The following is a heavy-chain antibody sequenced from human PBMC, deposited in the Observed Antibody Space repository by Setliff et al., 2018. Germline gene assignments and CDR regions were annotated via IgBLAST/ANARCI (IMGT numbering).Heavy chain of an antibody. D-gene: IGHD3-10*01. CDR3: ARDLMGDY. Sequence: ASVKVSCKASGYTFTSYAMHWVRQAPGQGLEWMGWISGYSGNTNYAQKFQGRVTITTDTSTNTAYMDLRSLRSDDTAVYYCARDLMGDYWGQGTLVTVSS. J-gene: IGHJ4*02. V-gene: IGHV1-18*01. CDR2: ISGYSGNT. CDR1: GYTFTSYA.